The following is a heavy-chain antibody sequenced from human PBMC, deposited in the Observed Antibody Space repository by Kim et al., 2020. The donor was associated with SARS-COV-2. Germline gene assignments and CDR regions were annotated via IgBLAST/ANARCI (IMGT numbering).Heavy chain of an antibody. Sequence: SETLSLTCAVYGGSFSGYYWSWIRQPPGKGLEWIGEINHSGSTNYNPSLKSRVTISVDTSKNQFSLKLSSVTAADTAVYYCARGQKRGMATIFRPFDIWGQGTMVTVSS. CDR3: ARGQKRGMATIFRPFDI. CDR2: INHSGST. D-gene: IGHD5-12*01. V-gene: IGHV4-34*01. J-gene: IGHJ3*02. CDR1: GGSFSGYY.